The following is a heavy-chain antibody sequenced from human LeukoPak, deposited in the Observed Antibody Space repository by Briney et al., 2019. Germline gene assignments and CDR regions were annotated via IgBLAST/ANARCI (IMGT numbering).Heavy chain of an antibody. CDR2: LSYDGVNA. CDR3: ARGGRRDGTVSTYYFYAMDV. D-gene: IGHD3-10*01. CDR1: GFSFSDNV. Sequence: GGSLRLSCVVSGFSFSDNVFHWVRQAPGKGLEWVTYLSYDGVNAFYADSVKGRFTISRDTAGGTVSLQMDNLRVEDTAVYYCARGGRRDGTVSTYYFYAMDVWGQGTAVTVSS. J-gene: IGHJ6*02. V-gene: IGHV3-30*04.